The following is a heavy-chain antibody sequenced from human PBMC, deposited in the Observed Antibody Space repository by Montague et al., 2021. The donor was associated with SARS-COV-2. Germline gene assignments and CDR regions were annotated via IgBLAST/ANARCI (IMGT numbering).Heavy chain of an antibody. D-gene: IGHD1-1*01. CDR1: GGSIRSYY. CDR3: ARAQNICFIANCVNYFDL. Sequence: SETLSLTCEVSGGSIRSYYWSWIRQSPGKGLEWIGYVHYTGSTKYNPSLKTRVTLPLDTPKNHFSLRLNSVTAAGTAVYYCARAQNICFIANCVNYFDLWGLGALVSVSS. J-gene: IGHJ4*02. CDR2: VHYTGST. V-gene: IGHV4-59*01.